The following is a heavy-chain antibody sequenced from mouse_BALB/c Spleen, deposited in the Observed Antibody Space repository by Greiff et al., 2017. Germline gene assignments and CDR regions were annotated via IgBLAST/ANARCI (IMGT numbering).Heavy chain of an antibody. D-gene: IGHD2-4*01. V-gene: IGHV3-2*02. J-gene: IGHJ2*01. CDR1: GYSITSDYA. CDR2: ISYSGST. Sequence: EVKLLESGPGLVKPSQSLSLTCTVTGYSITSDYAWNWIRQFPGNKLEWMGYISYSGSTSYNPSLKSRISITRDTSKNQFFLQLNSVTTEDTATYYCARRKVSYDYDDYWGQGTTLTVSS. CDR3: ARRKVSYDYDDY.